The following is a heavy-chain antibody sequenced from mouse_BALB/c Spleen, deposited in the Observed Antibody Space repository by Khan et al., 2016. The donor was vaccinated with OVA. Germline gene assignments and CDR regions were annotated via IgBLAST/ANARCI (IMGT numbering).Heavy chain of an antibody. V-gene: IGHV3-2*02. D-gene: IGHD1-1*01. J-gene: IGHJ2*01. Sequence: EVQLQESGPGPVNPSQSLSLTCTVTGYSITSDYAWNWIRQFPGNKLEWMGYISYSGRTSYNPSLKSRISITRDTSKNQGFLQLNSVTTEDTATYFCARSVTITTVVATDFDYWGQGTTLTVSS. CDR2: ISYSGRT. CDR1: GYSITSDYA. CDR3: ARSVTITTVVATDFDY.